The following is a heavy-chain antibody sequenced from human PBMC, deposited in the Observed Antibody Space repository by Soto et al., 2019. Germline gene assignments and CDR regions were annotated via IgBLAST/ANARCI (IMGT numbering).Heavy chain of an antibody. CDR2: ISRNGGTT. D-gene: IGHD2-15*01. J-gene: IGHJ3*01. V-gene: IGHV3-64*01. CDR3: ARPKGIFTYDAFDV. CDR1: GFTFSSYA. Sequence: GGSLRLSCAASGFTFSSYAMHWVRQAPGKGLEYVSVISRNGGTTYYANSVKGRFTISRDNSKNTLYLQMGSLRAEDMAVYYCARPKGIFTYDAFDVWGQGTMVTVSS.